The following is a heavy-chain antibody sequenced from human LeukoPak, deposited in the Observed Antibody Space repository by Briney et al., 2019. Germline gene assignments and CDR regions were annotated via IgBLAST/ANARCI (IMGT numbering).Heavy chain of an antibody. CDR3: ARIGYSSSCTDY. V-gene: IGHV3-7*01. D-gene: IGHD6-13*01. Sequence: GGSLGLSCVVSGFTFSNYWMSWVRQAPGKGLEWVANIKEDGSVKYYVDSLKGRFTISRDNAKNSLYLQMSSLRAEGTAVYYCARIGYSSSCTDYWGQGTLVTVSS. J-gene: IGHJ4*02. CDR1: GFTFSNYW. CDR2: IKEDGSVK.